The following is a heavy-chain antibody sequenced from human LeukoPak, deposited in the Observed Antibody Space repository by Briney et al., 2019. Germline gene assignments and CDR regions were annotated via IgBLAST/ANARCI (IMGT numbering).Heavy chain of an antibody. J-gene: IGHJ6*02. Sequence: GASVKVSCKASGYTFTSYDINWVRQATGQGLEWMGWMNPNSGNTGYAQKFQGRVTMTRNTSISTAYMELSSLRSEDTAVYYCARATYYYDSSGYYYYYYGMDVWGQGTTVTVSS. CDR3: ARATYYYDSSGYYYYYYGMDV. V-gene: IGHV1-8*01. D-gene: IGHD3-22*01. CDR1: GYTFTSYD. CDR2: MNPNSGNT.